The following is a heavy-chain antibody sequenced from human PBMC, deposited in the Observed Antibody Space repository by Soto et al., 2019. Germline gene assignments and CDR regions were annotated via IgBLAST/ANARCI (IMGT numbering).Heavy chain of an antibody. D-gene: IGHD3-9*01. V-gene: IGHV3-30-3*01. CDR3: ARDGYYDILTLPPEWFDP. CDR2: ISYDGSNK. J-gene: IGHJ5*02. CDR1: GFTFSSYA. Sequence: QVQLVESGGGVVQPGASLRLSCAASGFTFSSYAMHWVRQAPGKGLEWVAVISYDGSNKYYADSVKGRFTISRDNSKNTLYLQMNSLRAEDTAVYYCARDGYYDILTLPPEWFDPWGQGTLVTVSS.